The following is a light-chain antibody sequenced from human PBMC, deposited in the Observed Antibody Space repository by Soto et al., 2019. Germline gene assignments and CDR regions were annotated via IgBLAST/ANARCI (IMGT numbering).Light chain of an antibody. CDR3: QQRRNWPHLT. Sequence: EIVLTPSSGTPSLSPGERATPSCEALQSVSNNYLAWYQQKPGQPPRLLIYDASYRASGVPARFSGGGSGTDFTLTISSLEPEDFALYYCQQRRNWPHLTFGGGTKVDIK. J-gene: IGKJ4*01. CDR1: QSVSNNY. CDR2: DAS. V-gene: IGKV3-11*01.